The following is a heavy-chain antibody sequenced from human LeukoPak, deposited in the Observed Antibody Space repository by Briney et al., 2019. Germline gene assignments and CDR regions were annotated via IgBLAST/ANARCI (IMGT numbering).Heavy chain of an antibody. CDR1: GGSISSYY. J-gene: IGHJ4*02. D-gene: IGHD3-22*01. CDR2: IYTSGST. CDR3: AREPSLYYDSSGYDY. V-gene: IGHV4-4*07. Sequence: SETLSLTCTVSGGSISSYYWSWIRQPAGKGLEWIGRIYTSGSTNYNPSLKSRVTMSVDTSKNQFSLKLSSVTAADTAVYYYAREPSLYYDSSGYDYWGQGTLVTVSS.